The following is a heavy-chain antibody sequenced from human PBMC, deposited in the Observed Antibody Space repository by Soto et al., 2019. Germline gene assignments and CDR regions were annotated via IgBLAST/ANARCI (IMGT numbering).Heavy chain of an antibody. V-gene: IGHV3-30*03. Sequence: QPGGSLRLSCAASGFTFSSYGMHWVRQAPGKGLEWVAVISYDGSNKYYADSVKGRFTISRDNSKNTLYLQMNSLRAEDTAVYYCARPPRKYQLLFWFDPWGQGTLVTVSS. CDR3: ARPPRKYQLLFWFDP. D-gene: IGHD2-2*01. CDR1: GFTFSSYG. J-gene: IGHJ5*02. CDR2: ISYDGSNK.